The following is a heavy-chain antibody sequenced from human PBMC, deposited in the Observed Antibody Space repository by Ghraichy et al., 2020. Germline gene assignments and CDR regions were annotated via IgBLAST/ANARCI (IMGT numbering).Heavy chain of an antibody. CDR1: GDDIGSGGYS. D-gene: IGHD4-17*01. V-gene: IGHV4-30-2*06. CDR3: ARGAHDYAFDF. J-gene: IGHJ4*02. Sequence: SQTLSLTCAVSGDDIGSGGYSWRWIRQSPGKGLEWVGYTYHDGTSRLNPSLKNRVTILVDKSKNQFSLNLTSLTAADTAVYYCARGAHDYAFDFWGQGAPVTVTS. CDR2: TYHDGTS.